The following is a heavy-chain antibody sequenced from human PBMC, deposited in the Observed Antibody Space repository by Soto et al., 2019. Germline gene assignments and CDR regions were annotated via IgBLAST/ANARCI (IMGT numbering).Heavy chain of an antibody. CDR1: GFTFNSFT. J-gene: IGHJ1*01. V-gene: IGHV3-30*04. CDR3: ATWEERYFQD. CDR2: ISHDGSHK. D-gene: IGHD1-26*01. Sequence: QVQLVESGGGVVQPGRSLRLSCAASGFTFNSFTMHWVRQAPGKGLEWVAVISHDGSHKYTADSVKGRFTISRDDPKNSLYLHMNSLSVEDTASYYCATWEERYFQDCGQGTLVSVSS.